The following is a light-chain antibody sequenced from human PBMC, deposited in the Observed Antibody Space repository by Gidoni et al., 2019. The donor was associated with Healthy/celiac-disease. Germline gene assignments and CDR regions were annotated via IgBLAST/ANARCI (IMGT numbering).Light chain of an antibody. CDR3: LLYYGGAQGRV. V-gene: IGLV7-43*01. CDR2: STS. J-gene: IGLJ2*01. Sequence: QTVVTQEPSLTVSVGGTVTLTCASSTGAGTSGYYPNWFQQKPGQAPRALIYSTSNKHPCTPARFSGSLLGGKAALTLSGVQPEDEAEYYCLLYYGGAQGRVFGGGTKLPVL. CDR1: TGAGTSGYY.